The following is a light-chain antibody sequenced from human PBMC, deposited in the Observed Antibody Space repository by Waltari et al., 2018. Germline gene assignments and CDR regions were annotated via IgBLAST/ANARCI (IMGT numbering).Light chain of an antibody. V-gene: IGLV8-61*01. J-gene: IGLJ3*02. CDR2: KGD. CDR3: ALYMGSGIWV. CDR1: SGPISSTSH. Sequence: QSVVTQEPSLSVSPGGTVTITCALSSGPISSTSHATWYQQTPGQAPRTLIYKGDRQSSGVPDRVSGSVLGNTAALTVTGAQADDESDYYCALYMGSGIWVFGGGTKLTVL.